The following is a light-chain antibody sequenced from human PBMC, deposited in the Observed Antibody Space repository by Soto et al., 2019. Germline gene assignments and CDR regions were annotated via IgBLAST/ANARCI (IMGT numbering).Light chain of an antibody. CDR2: RVS. J-gene: IGKJ1*01. V-gene: IGKV2-24*01. CDR3: LQATQSLWT. CDR1: QSLVHGDGNTY. Sequence: IVMTQSPLSSPVTLGQSASISCRSSQSLVHGDGNTYLSWFHQRPGHPPRLLIYRVSDRFSGVPDRFSGSGAGTDFTLKISRVEPEDVGVYYCLQATQSLWTFGQGTKVEI.